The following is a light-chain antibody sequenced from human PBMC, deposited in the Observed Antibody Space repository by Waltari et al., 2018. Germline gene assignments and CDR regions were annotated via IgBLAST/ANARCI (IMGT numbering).Light chain of an antibody. CDR3: QQADSFPLT. CDR2: SAS. Sequence: DIQMTQSPSSLSASVGYRVTMTCRASQGINNWLGWYQQVPGRAPKLLIYSASSLQSGVPSRFSGSGSGTNFTLTITSLQPEDFATYYCQQADSFPLTFGGGTKVEIK. V-gene: IGKV1-12*01. CDR1: QGINNW. J-gene: IGKJ4*01.